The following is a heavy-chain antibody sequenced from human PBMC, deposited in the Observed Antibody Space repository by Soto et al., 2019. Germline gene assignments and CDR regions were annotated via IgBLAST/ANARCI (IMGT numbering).Heavy chain of an antibody. J-gene: IGHJ4*02. D-gene: IGHD2-2*01. CDR2: MYPGDSDT. CDR3: ARLPRDCSKTSCYYADH. Sequence: RGESLKISCRGSGYDFNTNWFGWVRQLPGRGLEWVGIMYPGDSDTRYNPSLQGHVTLSVDVTVSTAFLQWRSLETSDTGMYFCARLPRDCSKTSCYYADHWGQGTQVTVSS. CDR1: GYDFNTNW. V-gene: IGHV5-51*01.